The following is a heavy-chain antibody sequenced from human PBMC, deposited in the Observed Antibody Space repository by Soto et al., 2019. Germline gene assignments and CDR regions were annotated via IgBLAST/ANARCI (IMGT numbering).Heavy chain of an antibody. CDR3: ARGGAYSSLLGADYYYYGMDV. D-gene: IGHD6-6*01. CDR1: GGTFSSYA. J-gene: IGHJ6*02. Sequence: QVQLVQSGAEVKKPGSSVKVSCKASGGTFSSYAISWVRQAPGQGLEWMGGIIPIFGTANYAQKFQGRVTITADESTSTAYMELSSVRSEDTAVYYCARGGAYSSLLGADYYYYGMDVWGQGTTVTVSS. V-gene: IGHV1-69*01. CDR2: IIPIFGTA.